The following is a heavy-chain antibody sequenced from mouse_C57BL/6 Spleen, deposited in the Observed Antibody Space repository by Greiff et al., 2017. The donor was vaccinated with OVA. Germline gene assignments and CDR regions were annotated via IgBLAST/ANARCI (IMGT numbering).Heavy chain of an antibody. D-gene: IGHD2-1*01. Sequence: EVQLQQSGPGLVKPSQSLSLTCSVTGYSITRGYYWNWIRQFPGNKLEWMGYISYDGSNKSNPSLKNRFSITRYTSKNQFFLKLNSVTTEDTATYYCARRGNYCYFDVWGTGTTVTVSS. CDR1: GYSITRGYY. CDR3: ARRGNYCYFDV. J-gene: IGHJ1*03. V-gene: IGHV3-6*01. CDR2: ISYDGSN.